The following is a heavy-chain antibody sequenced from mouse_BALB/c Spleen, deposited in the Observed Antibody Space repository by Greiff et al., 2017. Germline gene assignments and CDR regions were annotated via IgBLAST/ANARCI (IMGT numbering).Heavy chain of an antibody. Sequence: EVQRVESGGGLVQPGGSRKLSCAASGFTFSSFGMHWVRQAPEKGLEWVAYISSGSSTIYYADTVKGRFTISRDNPKNTLFLQMTSLRSEDTAMYYCARDYDYHFDYWGQGTTLTVSS. D-gene: IGHD2-4*01. CDR1: GFTFSSFG. V-gene: IGHV5-17*02. CDR2: ISSGSSTI. J-gene: IGHJ2*01. CDR3: ARDYDYHFDY.